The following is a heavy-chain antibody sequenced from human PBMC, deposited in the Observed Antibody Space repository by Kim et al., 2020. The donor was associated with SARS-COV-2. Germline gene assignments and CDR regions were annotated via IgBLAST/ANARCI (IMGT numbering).Heavy chain of an antibody. D-gene: IGHD5-18*01. Sequence: ADSVKCRFTISRDNSKNTLYLQMNSLRAEDTAVYYCAKFLQPDTAMAFDYWGQGTLVTVSS. CDR3: AKFLQPDTAMAFDY. J-gene: IGHJ4*02. V-gene: IGHV3-23*01.